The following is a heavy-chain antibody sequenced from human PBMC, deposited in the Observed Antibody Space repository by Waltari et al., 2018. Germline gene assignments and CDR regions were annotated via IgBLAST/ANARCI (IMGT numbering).Heavy chain of an antibody. CDR2: INPGDGST. V-gene: IGHV1-46*04. J-gene: IGHJ3*02. Sequence: QVQLVQSGDEVKKPGASVKVSCKATGYTFTSYYFHWVRQAPGQGLERMGIINPGDGSTSYAQNLKGRLTMTRDTSTSTVYMDLSSLRSEDTALYYCVRDHGLILGPSGGFDIGGQGTRVTVSS. CDR3: VRDHGLILGPSGGFDI. D-gene: IGHD3-16*01. CDR1: GYTFTSYY.